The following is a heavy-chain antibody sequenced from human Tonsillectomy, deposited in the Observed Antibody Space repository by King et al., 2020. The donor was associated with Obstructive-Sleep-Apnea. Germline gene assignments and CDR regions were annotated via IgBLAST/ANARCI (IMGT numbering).Heavy chain of an antibody. CDR2: IRSKAYGGTT. CDR1: GFSFGDYA. V-gene: IGHV3-49*03. J-gene: IGHJ3*02. Sequence: VQLVESGGGLVQPGRSLRLSGTASGFSFGDYAMSWFRQAPGKGLEWVGLIRSKAYGGTTEYAASVKGRFTISRDDSKRIAYLQMNSLKTEDTAVYYCTSGPLAAGMIWGQGTMVTVSS. CDR3: TSGPLAAGMI.